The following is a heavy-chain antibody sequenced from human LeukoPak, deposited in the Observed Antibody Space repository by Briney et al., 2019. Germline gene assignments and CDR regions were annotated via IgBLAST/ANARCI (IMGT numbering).Heavy chain of an antibody. Sequence: GGSLRLSCVASGITFSRYWMSRVRQAPGKGLEWVANIKQDGSEKYYLDSVKGRFTISRDNAKNSLYLQMNSLRAEDTAVYFCAREGSGSSPRVDGLDIWGQGTMVTVSS. CDR2: IKQDGSEK. CDR3: AREGSGSSPRVDGLDI. V-gene: IGHV3-7*01. D-gene: IGHD6-6*01. J-gene: IGHJ3*02. CDR1: GITFSRYW.